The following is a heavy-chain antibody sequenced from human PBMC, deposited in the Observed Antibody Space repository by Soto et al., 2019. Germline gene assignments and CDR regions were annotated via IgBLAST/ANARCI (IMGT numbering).Heavy chain of an antibody. CDR2: INPNSGGT. Sequence: GPSVKVCCKASGYTFTGYYMQWVRQAPGQGLEWMGWINPNSGGTNYAQKFQGWVTMTRDTSISTAYMELSRLRSDDTAVYYCARGEATVTPYGMDVWGQGTTVTVSS. V-gene: IGHV1-2*04. CDR3: ARGEATVTPYGMDV. CDR1: GYTFTGYY. J-gene: IGHJ6*02. D-gene: IGHD4-17*01.